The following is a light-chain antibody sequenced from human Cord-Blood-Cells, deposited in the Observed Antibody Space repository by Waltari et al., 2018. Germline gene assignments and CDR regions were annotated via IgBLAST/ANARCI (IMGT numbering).Light chain of an antibody. V-gene: IGKV3-11*01. CDR3: QQRSNWPWT. CDR1: QSVSSY. J-gene: IGKJ1*01. Sequence: EIVLTQSPATLSLSPGERATLSCRASQSVSSYLAWYQQKPGQAPRLLIYDASHRATGIPARFSGSGSGTDVTLTISSLEPEDFAVYYCQQRSNWPWTFGHGTKVEIK. CDR2: DAS.